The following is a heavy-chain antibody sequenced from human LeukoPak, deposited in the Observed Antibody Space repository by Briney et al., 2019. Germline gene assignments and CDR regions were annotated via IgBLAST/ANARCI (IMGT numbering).Heavy chain of an antibody. D-gene: IGHD3-10*01. CDR3: ARGRLRGVYFDY. CDR1: GGSISSYY. J-gene: IGHJ4*02. Sequence: SETLSLTCTVSGGSISSYYWSWIRQPPGKGLEWIGYIYYSGSTNYNPSLKSRVTTSVDTSKNQFSLKLSSVTAADTAVYYCARGRLRGVYFDYWGQGTLVTVSS. CDR2: IYYSGST. V-gene: IGHV4-59*01.